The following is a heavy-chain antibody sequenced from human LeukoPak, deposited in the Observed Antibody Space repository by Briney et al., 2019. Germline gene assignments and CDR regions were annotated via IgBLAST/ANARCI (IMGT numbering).Heavy chain of an antibody. J-gene: IGHJ4*02. Sequence: GGSLRLSCAASGFTFTNYGMSWVRQAPGKGLEWVSTISKSGDTTYYADSVKGRFTISRDNFQNTVYLQMNSLRAEDTAVYYCAKDAQRGFDYSNSLEYWGQGTLVTVSS. V-gene: IGHV3-23*01. D-gene: IGHD4-11*01. CDR2: ISKSGDTT. CDR3: AKDAQRGFDYSNSLEY. CDR1: GFTFTNYG.